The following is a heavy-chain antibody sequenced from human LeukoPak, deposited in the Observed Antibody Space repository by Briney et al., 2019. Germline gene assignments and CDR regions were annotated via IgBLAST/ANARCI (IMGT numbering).Heavy chain of an antibody. CDR1: GGSISSYS. CDR3: ARGYYDVLTGHPKNFDY. J-gene: IGHJ4*02. D-gene: IGHD3-9*01. CDR2: IYNSGNT. Sequence: SETLSLTCTVSGGSISSYSWNWIRQPPGKGLEWMGYIYNSGNTNYNPSLKSRVTISVDTSKNTMSLKLASVTAADTAVYYCARGYYDVLTGHPKNFDYWGQGTLVTVSS. V-gene: IGHV4-59*08.